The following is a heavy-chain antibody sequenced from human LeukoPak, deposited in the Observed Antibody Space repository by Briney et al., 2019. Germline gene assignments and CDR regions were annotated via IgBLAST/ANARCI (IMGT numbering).Heavy chain of an antibody. CDR1: GYTFTTFG. CDR3: ARVCTSPFCYDYYMDV. J-gene: IGHJ6*03. V-gene: IGHV1-18*01. D-gene: IGHD2-8*01. CDR2: ISAYNGNT. Sequence: GASVKVSCKASGYTFTTFGISWVRQAPGQGLEWMGWISAYNGNTNYAQKVQDRVTMTTDTTTSTAYMELRSLRSDDTAVYYCARVCTSPFCYDYYMDVWGKGTTVTVSS.